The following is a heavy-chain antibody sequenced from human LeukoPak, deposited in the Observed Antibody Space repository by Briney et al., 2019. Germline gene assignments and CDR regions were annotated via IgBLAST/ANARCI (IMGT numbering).Heavy chain of an antibody. CDR3: ARGRYYGMDV. J-gene: IGHJ6*02. CDR2: VNSDGGST. CDR1: GFTFTSYW. Sequence: GGSLRLSCAASGFTFTSYWMHWVRHAPGKGLVWVSRVNSDGGSTTYADSVKGRFTISRDNAKNTLYLQMNSLRAEDTAVYYCARGRYYGMDVWGQGTMVTVSS. V-gene: IGHV3-74*01.